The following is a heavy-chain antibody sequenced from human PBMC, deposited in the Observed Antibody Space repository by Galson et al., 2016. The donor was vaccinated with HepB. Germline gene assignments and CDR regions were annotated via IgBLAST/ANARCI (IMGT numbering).Heavy chain of an antibody. D-gene: IGHD3-10*01. CDR2: TKPDGSEK. CDR1: GFNFRSYW. J-gene: IGHJ4*02. V-gene: IGHV3-7*03. Sequence: SLRLSCAVSGFNFRSYWMSWVGQAPGKGLEWVANTKPDGSEKYYVDSVKGRFSISRDNTQKSLYLQMNSLRAEDTAVYYCAGGYFWFGEGLSDYWGQGTLVTVSS. CDR3: AGGYFWFGEGLSDY.